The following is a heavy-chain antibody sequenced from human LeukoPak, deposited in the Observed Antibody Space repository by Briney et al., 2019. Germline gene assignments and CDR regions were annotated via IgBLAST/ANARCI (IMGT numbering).Heavy chain of an antibody. Sequence: PGGSLRLSCTASGFTFSINAMSWVRQAPGKGLEWVSAFSGSSDSVYYANSVRGRFTISRDNSKSTLYLHMDNVRAEDTGVYYCAKARGGLVTLWEDWGQGTLVTVSS. CDR2: FSGSSDSV. J-gene: IGHJ4*02. V-gene: IGHV3-23*01. CDR1: GFTFSINA. D-gene: IGHD3-16*01. CDR3: AKARGGLVTLWED.